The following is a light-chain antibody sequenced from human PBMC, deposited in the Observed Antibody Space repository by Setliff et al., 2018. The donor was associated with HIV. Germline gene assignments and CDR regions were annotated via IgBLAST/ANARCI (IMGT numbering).Light chain of an antibody. J-gene: IGLJ1*01. Sequence: QSALTQPRSVSGSPGQSVTISCTGTSNDVGSYDRVSWYQQLPGKAPKLIISDVDKRPSGVPDRFSGSKSGDTASLTISGLQAGDEADYYCCSYAFKYTLIFGIGTKVTVL. V-gene: IGLV2-11*01. CDR3: CSYAFKYTLI. CDR2: DVD. CDR1: SNDVGSYDR.